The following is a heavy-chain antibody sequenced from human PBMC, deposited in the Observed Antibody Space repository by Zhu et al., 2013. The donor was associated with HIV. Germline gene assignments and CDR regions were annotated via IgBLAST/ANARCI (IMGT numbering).Heavy chain of an antibody. CDR2: ISAYNGYT. D-gene: IGHD2-2*01. CDR3: AREDCSSTSCSYWYFDL. CDR1: GYTFTSYG. J-gene: IGHJ2*01. Sequence: KASGYTFTSYGINWVRQAPGQGLEWLGWISAYNGYTNYAQRIQGRVTMTTDTSTSTAYMELRSLRSDDTAVYYCAREDCSSTSCSYWYFDLWGRGTLVTVSS. V-gene: IGHV1-18*01.